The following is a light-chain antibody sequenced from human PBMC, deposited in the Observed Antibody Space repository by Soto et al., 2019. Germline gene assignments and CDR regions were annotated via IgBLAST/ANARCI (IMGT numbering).Light chain of an antibody. Sequence: EIVMTQSPATLSVSPGERVTLSCRASQSVSSNLAWYQQKPGQAPRLLIAGASTRATGIPARFSGSGYETEFTLTISSLQSEDFAVYYCQQYNNWWTFGQGTKVEIK. CDR3: QQYNNWWT. J-gene: IGKJ1*01. V-gene: IGKV3-15*01. CDR1: QSVSSN. CDR2: GAS.